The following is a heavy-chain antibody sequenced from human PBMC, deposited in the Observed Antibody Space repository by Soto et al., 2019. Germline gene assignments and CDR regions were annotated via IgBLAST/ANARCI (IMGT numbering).Heavy chain of an antibody. D-gene: IGHD6-13*01. Sequence: GSLTLSCAASGFTFSSYAMSWVRQAPGKGLEWVSAISGSGGSTYYADSVKGRFTISRDNSKNTLYLQMNSLRAEDTAVYYCTYSTNRYYYYGMDVWGQGTTVTVSS. CDR2: ISGSGGST. V-gene: IGHV3-23*01. CDR1: GFTFSSYA. CDR3: TYSTNRYYYYGMDV. J-gene: IGHJ6*02.